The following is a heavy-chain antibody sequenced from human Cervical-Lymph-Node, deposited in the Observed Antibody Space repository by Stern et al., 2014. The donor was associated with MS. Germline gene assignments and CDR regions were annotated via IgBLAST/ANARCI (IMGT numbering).Heavy chain of an antibody. CDR1: GGSISSYY. Sequence: QVQLQESGPGLVKPSETLSLTCTVSGGSISSYYWSWIRQPPGKGLEWIGYIYYSGSTNYNPSLKSRVTISVDTSKNQFSLKLSSVTAADTAVYYCARRRMGATRGAFDIWGQGTMVTVSS. D-gene: IGHD3-10*01. CDR2: IYYSGST. V-gene: IGHV4-59*01. J-gene: IGHJ3*02. CDR3: ARRRMGATRGAFDI.